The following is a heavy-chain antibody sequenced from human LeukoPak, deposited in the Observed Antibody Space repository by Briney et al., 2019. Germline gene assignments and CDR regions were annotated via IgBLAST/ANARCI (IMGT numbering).Heavy chain of an antibody. Sequence: SVKVSCKASGYTFTSYGISWVRQAPGQGLEWMGGIIPIFGTANYAQKFQGRVTITADESTSTAYMELSSLRSEDTAVYYCARESGSITDWFDPWGQGTLVTVSS. CDR3: ARESGSITDWFDP. J-gene: IGHJ5*02. CDR2: IIPIFGTA. CDR1: GYTFTSYG. D-gene: IGHD3-3*01. V-gene: IGHV1-69*13.